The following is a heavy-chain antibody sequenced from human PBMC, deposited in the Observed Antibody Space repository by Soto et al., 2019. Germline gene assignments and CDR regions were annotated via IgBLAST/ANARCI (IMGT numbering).Heavy chain of an antibody. CDR1: GGSISSYY. J-gene: IGHJ5*02. Sequence: PSETLSLTCTVSGGSISSYYWSWMRQPPGKGLEWIGYIYYSGSTNYNPSLKSRVTISVDTSKNQFSLKLSSVTAADTAVYYCAREPGESSSSLGKRWFDPWGQGTLVTVSS. CDR3: AREPGESSSSLGKRWFDP. V-gene: IGHV4-59*01. D-gene: IGHD6-6*01. CDR2: IYYSGST.